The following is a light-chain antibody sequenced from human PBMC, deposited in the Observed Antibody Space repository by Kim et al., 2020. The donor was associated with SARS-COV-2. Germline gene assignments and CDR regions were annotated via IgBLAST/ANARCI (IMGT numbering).Light chain of an antibody. J-gene: IGLJ2*01. V-gene: IGLV1-40*01. CDR1: TSNTGACHH. CDR3: LSYDSSLRAMV. CDR2: DDN. Sequence: QGVTLSCAGSTSNTGACHHAHWYQQLPGTAPKILIHDDNNRPSGVPDRFSGSRSGTSASLAVTGLQAEDEADYYCLSYDSSLRAMVFGGGTQLTVL.